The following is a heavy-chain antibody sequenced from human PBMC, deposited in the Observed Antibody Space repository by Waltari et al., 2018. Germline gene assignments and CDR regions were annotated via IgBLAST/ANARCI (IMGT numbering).Heavy chain of an antibody. J-gene: IGHJ2*01. D-gene: IGHD3-10*01. CDR1: GFMFSIYP. CDR2: ITADGRSR. V-gene: IGHV3-23*01. Sequence: EGRLLGSGGGLVRTGGSLRLSCAASGFMFSIYPMTWVRQAPGKGLEWVSTITADGRSRNYADSVKGRFTISRDNSKNILDLQMNTLRAEDTAVYFCAKADFGNPYWFFDLWGRGTLLTVSS. CDR3: AKADFGNPYWFFDL.